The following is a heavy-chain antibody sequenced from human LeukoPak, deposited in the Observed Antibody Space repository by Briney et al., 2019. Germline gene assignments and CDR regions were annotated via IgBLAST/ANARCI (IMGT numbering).Heavy chain of an antibody. V-gene: IGHV3-23*01. CDR1: GFTFSSYA. CDR3: AKGLGWDYYDSSGPA. Sequence: GALRLSCAASGFTFSSYAMSWVRQAPGKGLEWVSAISGSGGSTYYADSVKGRFTISRDNSKNTLYLQMNSLRAEDTAVYYCAKGLGWDYYDSSGPAWGQGTLVTVSS. J-gene: IGHJ4*02. CDR2: ISGSGGST. D-gene: IGHD3-22*01.